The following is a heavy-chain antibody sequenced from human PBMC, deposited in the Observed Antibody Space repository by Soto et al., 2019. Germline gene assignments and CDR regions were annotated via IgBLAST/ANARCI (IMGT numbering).Heavy chain of an antibody. CDR1: GFTFSSYG. CDR2: ISYDGSNK. D-gene: IGHD3-16*01. Sequence: QVQLVESGGGVVQPGRSLRLSCAASGFTFSSYGMHWVRQAPGKGLEWVAVISYDGSNKYYADSVKGRFTISRDNSKNQVELQKNKPGAEDTALYYWSKGHRDRPGGATTGGWHFDLWGRGTLVTVSS. J-gene: IGHJ2*01. CDR3: SKGHRDRPGGATTGGWHFDL. V-gene: IGHV3-30*18.